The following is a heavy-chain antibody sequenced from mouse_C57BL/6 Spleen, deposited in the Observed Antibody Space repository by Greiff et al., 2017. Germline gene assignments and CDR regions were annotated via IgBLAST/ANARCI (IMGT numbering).Heavy chain of an antibody. Sequence: QVQLQQSGPGLVQPSQSLSITCTVSGFSLTSYGVHWVRQSPGKGLEWLGVIWRGGSTDYNAAFMSRLSITKDNSKSQVFFKMNSLQADDTAIYYCAKNDYGSPWYFDVWGTGTTVTVSS. D-gene: IGHD1-1*01. V-gene: IGHV2-5*01. CDR3: AKNDYGSPWYFDV. J-gene: IGHJ1*03. CDR2: IWRGGST. CDR1: GFSLTSYG.